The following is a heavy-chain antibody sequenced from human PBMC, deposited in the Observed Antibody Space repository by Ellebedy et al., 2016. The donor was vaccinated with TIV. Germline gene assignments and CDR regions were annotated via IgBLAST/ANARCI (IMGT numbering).Heavy chain of an antibody. Sequence: AASVKVSCKASGHSFTSYGISWVRQATGEGLEWMGWISAYNGNTLYIEKFQGRFTMTTDTSTNTAYMELRSLRSDDTAVYFCARSLYFGDFHFDSWGQGTLVTVSS. CDR3: ARSLYFGDFHFDS. J-gene: IGHJ4*02. CDR1: GHSFTSYG. V-gene: IGHV1-18*04. CDR2: ISAYNGNT. D-gene: IGHD3-10*01.